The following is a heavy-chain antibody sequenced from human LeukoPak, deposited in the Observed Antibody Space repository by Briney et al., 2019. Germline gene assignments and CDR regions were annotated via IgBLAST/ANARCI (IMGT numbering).Heavy chain of an antibody. CDR3: ARREWANYYYYYMDV. V-gene: IGHV4-39*01. CDR2: IYYSGST. D-gene: IGHD3-3*01. Sequence: PSETLSLTCTVSGGSISSSSYYWGWLRQPPGKGLEWIGSIYYSGSTYYNPSLKSRVTISVDTSKNQFSLKLSSVTAADTAVYYCARREWANYYYYYMDVWGKGTTVTVSS. CDR1: GGSISSSSYY. J-gene: IGHJ6*03.